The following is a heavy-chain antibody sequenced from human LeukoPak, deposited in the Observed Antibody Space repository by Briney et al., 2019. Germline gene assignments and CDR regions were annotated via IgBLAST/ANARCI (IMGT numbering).Heavy chain of an antibody. Sequence: GASVKVSCKASGYTFTSYSISWVRQAPGQGLEWMGWISAYNGNTNYAQKLQGRVTMTTDTSTSTAYMELRSLRSDDTAVYYCARVGQYYDMLTGYFDYWGQGTLATVSS. J-gene: IGHJ4*02. CDR2: ISAYNGNT. CDR1: GYTFTSYS. D-gene: IGHD3-9*01. CDR3: ARVGQYYDMLTGYFDY. V-gene: IGHV1-18*04.